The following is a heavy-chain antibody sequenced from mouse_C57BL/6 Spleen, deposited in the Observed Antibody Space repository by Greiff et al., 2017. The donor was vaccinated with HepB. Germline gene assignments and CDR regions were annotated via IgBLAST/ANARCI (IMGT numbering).Heavy chain of an antibody. CDR3: ARDYGSSYYAMDY. J-gene: IGHJ4*01. CDR1: GYTFTDYY. Sequence: VQLQESGPELVKPGASVKISCKASGYTFTDYYINWVKQRPGQGLEWIGWIFPGSGSTYYNEKFKGKATLTVAKSSSTAYMLLSSLTSEDSAVYFCARDYGSSYYAMDYWGQGTSVTVSS. V-gene: IGHV1-75*01. D-gene: IGHD1-1*01. CDR2: IFPGSGST.